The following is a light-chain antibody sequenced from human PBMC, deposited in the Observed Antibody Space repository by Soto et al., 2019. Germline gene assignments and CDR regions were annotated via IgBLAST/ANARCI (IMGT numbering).Light chain of an antibody. CDR1: QSLVYSDGNTY. CDR3: VQFAHFPRT. CDR2: QVS. Sequence: DLVLTQTPLSSPVTLGQPASISCRSSQSLVYSDGNTYLSWLQQRPGQPPRLLIYQVSNRFSGVPDRVSGSGAGTDFTLKISRVEAEDVGVYYCVQFAHFPRTFGQGTKVEIK. V-gene: IGKV2-24*01. J-gene: IGKJ1*01.